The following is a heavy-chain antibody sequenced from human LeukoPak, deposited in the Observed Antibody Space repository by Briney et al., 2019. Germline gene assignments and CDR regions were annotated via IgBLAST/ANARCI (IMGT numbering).Heavy chain of an antibody. V-gene: IGHV3-9*01. CDR2: ISWNSGSI. J-gene: IGHJ4*02. CDR1: GFTFDDYA. Sequence: GGSLRLSCAASGFTFDDYAMHWVRQAPGKGLERVSGISWNSGSIGYADSVKGRFTISRDNAKNSLYLQMNSLRAEDTALYYCAKDGSGEEGLDYWGQGTLVTVSS. D-gene: IGHD3-10*01. CDR3: AKDGSGEEGLDY.